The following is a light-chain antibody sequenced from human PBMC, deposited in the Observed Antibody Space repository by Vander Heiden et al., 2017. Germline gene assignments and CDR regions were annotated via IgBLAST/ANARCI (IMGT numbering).Light chain of an antibody. CDR2: AAS. V-gene: IGKV1-8*01. CDR1: QGISSY. CDR3: QRYARYRQT. J-gene: IGKJ2*01. Sequence: AIRITQSPSSFSASTGDRVTITCRASQGISSYLAWYQQKPGKAPKLLTYAASTLQSGVPSRFSASRSGTDCTLKMRCLKSEDIATDYCQRYARYRQTFGHGA.